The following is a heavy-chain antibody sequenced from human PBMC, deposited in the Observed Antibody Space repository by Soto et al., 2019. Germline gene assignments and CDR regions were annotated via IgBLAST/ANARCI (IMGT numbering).Heavy chain of an antibody. CDR3: ARRSSYYFDY. D-gene: IGHD2-2*01. CDR1: GFTFSSYS. J-gene: IGHJ4*02. V-gene: IGHV3-21*01. CDR2: ISSSSSYI. Sequence: EVQLVESGGGLVKPGGSLRLSCAASGFTFSSYSMNWVRQAPGKRLEWVSSISSSSSYIYYADSVKGRFTISRDNAKNPLYLQMTSLRAEDTAVYYCARRSSYYFDYWGQGTLVTVSS.